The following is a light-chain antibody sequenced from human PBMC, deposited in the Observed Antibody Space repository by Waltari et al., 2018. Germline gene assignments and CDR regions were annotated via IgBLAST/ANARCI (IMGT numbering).Light chain of an antibody. CDR1: SSNIGSNT. V-gene: IGLV1-44*01. Sequence: QSVLTQPPSASGTPGQRVTISCSGSSSNIGSNTVNWYQQLPGTAPKLLIYDNNHRPSGFPDRFSGSKSGTSASLAISGRQSEDEADYSCAAWDDSLNGPVFGGGTKLTVL. CDR2: DNN. J-gene: IGLJ3*02. CDR3: AAWDDSLNGPV.